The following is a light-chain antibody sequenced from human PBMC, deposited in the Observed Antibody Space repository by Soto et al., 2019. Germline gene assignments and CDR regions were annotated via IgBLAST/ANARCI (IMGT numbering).Light chain of an antibody. CDR2: GAS. J-gene: IGKJ3*01. CDR3: QQYYSSPFN. Sequence: IQLTQSPSSLSASVGDRVTISCRASQGIANFLAWYQQKPGKAPKLLIYGASTLQSGVPSRFSGSGSGTDFTLTISSLQAEDVAVYYCQQYYSSPFNFGPGTKVDIK. CDR1: QGIANF. V-gene: IGKV1-9*01.